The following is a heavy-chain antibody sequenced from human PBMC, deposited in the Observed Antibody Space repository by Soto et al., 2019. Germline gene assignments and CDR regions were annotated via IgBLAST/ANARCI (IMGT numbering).Heavy chain of an antibody. CDR2: IYYSGST. CDR3: ARAEGYSYGLNWCDP. V-gene: IGHV4-30-4*01. Sequence: QVQLQESGPGLVKPSQTLSLTCTVSGGSISSGDYYWSWIRQPPGKGLEWIGYIYYSGSTYYNPSLKSRVTISVDTSKNQFSLKLSSVTAADTAVYYCARAEGYSYGLNWCDPWGQGTLVTVSS. CDR1: GGSISSGDYY. D-gene: IGHD5-18*01. J-gene: IGHJ5*02.